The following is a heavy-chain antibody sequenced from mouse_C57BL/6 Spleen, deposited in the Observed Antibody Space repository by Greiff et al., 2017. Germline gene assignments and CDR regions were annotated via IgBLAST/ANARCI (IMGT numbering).Heavy chain of an antibody. CDR2: IDPSDSYT. CDR1: GYTFTSYW. V-gene: IGHV1-50*01. Sequence: QVQLQQPGAELVKPGASVKLSCKASGYTFTSYWMQWVKQRPGQGLEWIGEIDPSDSYTNYNQKFKGKATLTVDTSSSTAYRQLSSLTSEDSAVYYCARSIYYDGSRRYWYFDVWGTGTTVTVSS. J-gene: IGHJ1*03. D-gene: IGHD1-1*01. CDR3: ARSIYYDGSRRYWYFDV.